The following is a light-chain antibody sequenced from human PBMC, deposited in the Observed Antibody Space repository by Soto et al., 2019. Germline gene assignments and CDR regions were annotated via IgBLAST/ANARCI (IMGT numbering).Light chain of an antibody. CDR1: QSIRSN. CDR3: QQYGSSGT. Sequence: EIVMTQSPAPLSVSPGERATLACRASQSIRSNLAWYQQKPGQAPRLLIYGASTRATGIPARFSGSGSGTEFTLTISSLQSEDFAVYYCQQYGSSGTFGQGTKVDIK. V-gene: IGKV3-15*01. J-gene: IGKJ1*01. CDR2: GAS.